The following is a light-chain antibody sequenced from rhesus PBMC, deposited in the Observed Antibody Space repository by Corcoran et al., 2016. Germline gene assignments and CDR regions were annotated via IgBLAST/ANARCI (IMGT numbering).Light chain of an antibody. CDR2: AAS. CDR3: QKYDDLPYS. CDR1: QGISSW. Sequence: DIQMTQSPSSLSASVGDKVTITCHSSQGISSWLVWYQQKPGNAPTPLIYAASSLQSGFPSRFSGVGTGTDYTLTISSLQPEDFATCYCQKYDDLPYSFGQGTKVEIK. V-gene: IGKV1-19*01. J-gene: IGKJ2*01.